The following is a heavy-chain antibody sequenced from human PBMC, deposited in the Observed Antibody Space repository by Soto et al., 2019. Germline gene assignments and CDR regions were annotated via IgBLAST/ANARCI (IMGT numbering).Heavy chain of an antibody. D-gene: IGHD3-3*01. J-gene: IGHJ6*02. CDR3: ARDHSRGLTRVGVLRPGGMDV. CDR2: ISSTSSYI. Sequence: GSLRLCCAASGFTFSGYNRNWVRQAPGKGLEWVSSISSTSSYIYYADSVKGRFTISRDNAKNSLYLQMNSLRAEATDVYYCARDHSRGLTRVGVLRPGGMDVWGQGTTVTVTS. CDR1: GFTFSGYN. V-gene: IGHV3-21*01.